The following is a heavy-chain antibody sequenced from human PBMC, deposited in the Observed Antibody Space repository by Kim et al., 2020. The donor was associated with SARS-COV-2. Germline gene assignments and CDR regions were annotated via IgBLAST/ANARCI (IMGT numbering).Heavy chain of an antibody. D-gene: IGHD3-10*01. CDR2: ISSSSSYI. CDR3: ARDDLWFGGSHFDY. Sequence: GGSLRLSCAASGFTFSSYSINWVRQAPGKGLEWVSSISSSSSYIYYADSVKGRFTISRDNAKNSLYLQMNSLRAEDTAVYYCARDDLWFGGSHFDYWGQGTLVTVSS. CDR1: GFTFSSYS. V-gene: IGHV3-21*04. J-gene: IGHJ4*02.